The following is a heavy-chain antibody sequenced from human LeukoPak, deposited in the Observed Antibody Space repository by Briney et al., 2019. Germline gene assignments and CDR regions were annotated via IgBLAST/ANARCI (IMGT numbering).Heavy chain of an antibody. V-gene: IGHV1-8*01. D-gene: IGHD3-9*01. J-gene: IGHJ5*02. Sequence: GASVKVSCKASGYTFTSYEINWVRQAPGQGLEWMGWMNPNSGDTGYAQKFQGRVTMTRDTSISTAYMELSSLRSEDTAVYYCARDILTGPTNWFDPWGQGTLVTVSS. CDR3: ARDILTGPTNWFDP. CDR1: GYTFTSYE. CDR2: MNPNSGDT.